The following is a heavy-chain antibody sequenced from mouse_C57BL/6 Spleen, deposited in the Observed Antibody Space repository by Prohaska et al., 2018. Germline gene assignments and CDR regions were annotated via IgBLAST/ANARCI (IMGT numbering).Heavy chain of an antibody. CDR3: TGPNWDWYFDV. Sequence: EVKLLQSGGGLVQPGGSLKLSCAASGIDFSRYWMSWVRRAPGKGLEWIGEINPDSSTINYAPSLKDKFIISRDNAKNTLYLQMSKVRSEDTALYYCTGPNWDWYFDVWGTGTTVTVSS. J-gene: IGHJ1*03. CDR1: GIDFSRYW. V-gene: IGHV4-1*01. CDR2: INPDSSTI. D-gene: IGHD4-1*01.